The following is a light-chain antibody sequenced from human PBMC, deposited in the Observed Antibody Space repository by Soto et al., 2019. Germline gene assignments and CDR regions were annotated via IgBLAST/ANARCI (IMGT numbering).Light chain of an antibody. CDR1: SGSIASKY. J-gene: IGLJ3*02. CDR2: EDN. Sequence: NFMLTQPHSVSESPGKTVIISCTRSSGSIASKYVQWYQQRPGSSPTTVIYEDNQRPSGVPDRFSGSIDSSSNSASLTISGLETEDEADYFCQSYDATNQVFGGGTKLTVL. V-gene: IGLV6-57*01. CDR3: QSYDATNQV.